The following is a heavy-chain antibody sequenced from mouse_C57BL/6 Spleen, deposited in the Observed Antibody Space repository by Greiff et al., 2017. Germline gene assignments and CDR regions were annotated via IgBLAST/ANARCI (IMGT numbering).Heavy chain of an antibody. J-gene: IGHJ3*01. V-gene: IGHV5-6*02. CDR1: GFTFSSYG. CDR3: ARRSYGNAAWFAY. D-gene: IGHD2-1*01. CDR2: ISTGGSYT. Sequence: DVMLVESGGDLVKPGGSLKLSCEASGFTFSSYGMSWVRQTPDQRLEWVATISTGGSYTYYPDSVKGRFTISRDNAKNSLYLQLSSLKSEDTAMYYCARRSYGNAAWFAYWGQGTLVTVSA.